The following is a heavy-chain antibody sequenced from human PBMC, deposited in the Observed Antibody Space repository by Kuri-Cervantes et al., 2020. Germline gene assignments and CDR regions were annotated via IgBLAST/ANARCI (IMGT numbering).Heavy chain of an antibody. Sequence: GESLKISCAASGFTFSSYAMHWVRQAPGKGLEWVAVISYDGSNKYYADSVKGRFTISRDNSKNTLYLQMNGLRAEDTAVYYCAKDKALSSSFLHYWGQGTLVTVSS. J-gene: IGHJ4*02. CDR3: AKDKALSSSFLHY. CDR1: GFTFSSYA. D-gene: IGHD6-6*01. CDR2: ISYDGSNK. V-gene: IGHV3-30-3*01.